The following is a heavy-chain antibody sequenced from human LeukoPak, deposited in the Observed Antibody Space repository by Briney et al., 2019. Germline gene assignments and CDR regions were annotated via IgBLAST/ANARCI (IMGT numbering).Heavy chain of an antibody. V-gene: IGHV4-59*12. J-gene: IGHJ6*03. CDR1: GGSISSYY. Sequence: SETLSLTCTVSGGSISSYYWSWIRQPPGKGLEWIGYIYYSGSTNCNPSLKSRVTISVDTSKNLFSLKLSSVTAADTAVYYCARDKKTGYCSSTSCHRRPYYYYYMDVWGKGTTVTVSS. CDR3: ARDKKTGYCSSTSCHRRPYYYYYMDV. CDR2: IYYSGST. D-gene: IGHD2-2*01.